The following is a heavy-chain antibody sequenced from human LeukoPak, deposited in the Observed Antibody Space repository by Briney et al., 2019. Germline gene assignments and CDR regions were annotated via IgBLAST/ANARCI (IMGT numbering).Heavy chain of an antibody. V-gene: IGHV4-4*02. CDR2: IHHTGST. CDR1: GDSMSSIDW. CDR3: AANGYYTIEY. Sequence: SGTLSLTCAVSGDSMSSIDWWSWVRQPPGKGLEWIGEIHHTGSTNYNPSLKSRVTISVDKSKNQFSLNFNSMSAAGSAVYYCAANGYYTIEYWGQGTLVTVSS. D-gene: IGHD1-26*01. J-gene: IGHJ4*02.